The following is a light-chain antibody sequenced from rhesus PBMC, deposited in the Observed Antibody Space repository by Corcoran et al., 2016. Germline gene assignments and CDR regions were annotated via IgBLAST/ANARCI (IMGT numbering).Light chain of an antibody. J-gene: IGKJ4*01. CDR1: QGIRNF. CDR2: DAS. CDR3: QQRNTYPLN. V-gene: IGKV1-38*01. Sequence: DIQLTQSPSSLSASVGDRVTITCRASQGIRNFLACYQQRQGKAPKILIYDASNLETGVPSRFSGSGSGTDFTLTISSLQPEDFAVYYCQQRNTYPLNFGGGTKVEIK.